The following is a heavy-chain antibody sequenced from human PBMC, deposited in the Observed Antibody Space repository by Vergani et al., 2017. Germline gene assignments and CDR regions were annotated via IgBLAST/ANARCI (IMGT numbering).Heavy chain of an antibody. CDR2: INDSGGT. V-gene: IGHV4-34*01. Sequence: QVQLQQWGAGLLKPSETLSLPCAVYGGSFSGYYWNWIRQPPGKGLEWIGEINDSGGTNYNPSLKSRVTISLDTSKNQFSLKLTSVTAADTALYWCARALLGGTPDNWGQGTLVTVSS. J-gene: IGHJ4*02. CDR1: GGSFSGYY. D-gene: IGHD1-26*01. CDR3: ARALLGGTPDN.